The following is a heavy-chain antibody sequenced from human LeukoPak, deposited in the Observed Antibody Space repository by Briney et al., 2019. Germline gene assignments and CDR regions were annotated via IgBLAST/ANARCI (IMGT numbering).Heavy chain of an antibody. V-gene: IGHV3-7*01. Sequence: GGSLRLSCAASRFTFSNYWMSWVRQAPGKGLEWVANIKQDGSEKYYVDSVKGRFTISRDNAKKSLSLQMNSLRADDTAVYYCARGYSSSWYLDWGQGTLVTVSS. D-gene: IGHD6-13*01. CDR3: ARGYSSSWYLD. CDR2: IKQDGSEK. CDR1: RFTFSNYW. J-gene: IGHJ4*02.